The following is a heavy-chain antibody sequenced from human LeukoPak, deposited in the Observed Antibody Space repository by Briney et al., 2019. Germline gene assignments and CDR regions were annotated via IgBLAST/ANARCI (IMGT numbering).Heavy chain of an antibody. CDR1: GFTFSSYA. Sequence: GGALRLSCAASGFTFSSYAMSWVGQAPGKGGEGVAAISGRGGTTYYAASVKARSTLSRDNSKTPLYLQMPSLRAEYTAVYYSAKHEITMVRGVIINSNFDYWGPGTLVTVSS. CDR2: ISGRGGTT. V-gene: IGHV3-23*01. D-gene: IGHD3-10*01. CDR3: AKHEITMVRGVIINSNFDY. J-gene: IGHJ4*02.